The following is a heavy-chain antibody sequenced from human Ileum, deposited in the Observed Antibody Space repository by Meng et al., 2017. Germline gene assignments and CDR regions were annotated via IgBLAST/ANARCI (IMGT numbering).Heavy chain of an antibody. V-gene: IGHV3-23*01. J-gene: IGHJ4*02. CDR1: GFTFIYKG. D-gene: IGHD3-10*01. CDR3: VQDDLFGSGYYFPY. Sequence: GESLKISCATSGFTFIYKGMGWVRQAPGKGPEWVSGISASGGNTFYADAVKGRFTIFRDISKATVHLRMNSLRADDTATYYCVQDDLFGSGYYFPYWGQGTMVTVSS. CDR2: ISASGGNT.